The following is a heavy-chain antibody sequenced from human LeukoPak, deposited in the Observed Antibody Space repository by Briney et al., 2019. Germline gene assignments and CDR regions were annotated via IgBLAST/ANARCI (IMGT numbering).Heavy chain of an antibody. J-gene: IGHJ4*02. CDR1: GFTFSTYA. CDR3: AKQAYDSPRTDFDY. Sequence: GGSLGLSCAASGFTFSTYAMSWVRQAPGKGLEWVSGVSTSGGSTYYADSVKGRFTISRDNSKNTLHLQMNSLRAEDTAIYYCAKQAYDSPRTDFDYWGQGTLVTVSS. CDR2: VSTSGGST. D-gene: IGHD3-22*01. V-gene: IGHV3-23*01.